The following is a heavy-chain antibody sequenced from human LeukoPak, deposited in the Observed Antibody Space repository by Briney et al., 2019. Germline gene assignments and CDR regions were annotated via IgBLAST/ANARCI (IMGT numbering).Heavy chain of an antibody. CDR2: ISYGGTNK. Sequence: GGSLRLSCAASGFSFSSCALHWVRQAPGKGLEWVAVISYGGTNKFYAGSVKGRFTISRDKSENTMYLQMDSLRAEDTAVYYCAREPDYGDLYFDSWGQGILVTVS. V-gene: IGHV3-30*04. CDR1: GFSFSSCA. CDR3: AREPDYGDLYFDS. J-gene: IGHJ4*02. D-gene: IGHD4-17*01.